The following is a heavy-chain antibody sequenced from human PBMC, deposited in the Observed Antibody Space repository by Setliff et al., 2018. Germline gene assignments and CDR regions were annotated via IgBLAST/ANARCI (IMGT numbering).Heavy chain of an antibody. CDR2: IIPIFGTA. CDR1: GFPLTGYY. V-gene: IGHV1-69*05. J-gene: IGHJ6*03. Sequence: AASVKVSCKTSGFPLTGYYMHWVRQTPGQGLEWMGGIIPIFGTANYAQKFQGRVTITTDESTSTAYMELSSLRSEDTAVYYCARGRIFTFGGVIVHMDVWGKGTTVTVSS. CDR3: ARGRIFTFGGVIVHMDV. D-gene: IGHD3-16*02.